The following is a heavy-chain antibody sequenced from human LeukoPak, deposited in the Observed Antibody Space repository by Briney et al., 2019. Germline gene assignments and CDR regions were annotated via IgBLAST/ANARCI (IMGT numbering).Heavy chain of an antibody. CDR1: GFTFSSYA. CDR2: ISGSGANT. CDR3: AKYSDSTGAHYFDY. J-gene: IGHJ4*02. D-gene: IGHD2/OR15-2a*01. Sequence: GGSLRLSCEASGFTFSSYAMTWVRQAPGKGLEWVSTISGSGANTYYADPVKGRFSISRDNSKNTLSLQMNSLRVEDTALYYCAKYSDSTGAHYFDYWGQGTLVTVSS. V-gene: IGHV3-23*01.